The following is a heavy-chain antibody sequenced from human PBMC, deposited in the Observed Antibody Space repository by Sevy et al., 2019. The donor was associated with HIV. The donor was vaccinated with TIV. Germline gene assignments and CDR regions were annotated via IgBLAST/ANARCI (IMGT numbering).Heavy chain of an antibody. CDR2: ISWSSGNI. D-gene: IGHD1-26*01. Sequence: GGSLRLSCAASGFTFDDYTMNWVRQAPGKGLEWVSGISWSSGNIAYADSVEGRFTISRDNAKNSLYLQMNSLRVEDTALYYCVKDRSGSYSFAYWGQGTLVTVSS. V-gene: IGHV3-9*01. CDR1: GFTFDDYT. J-gene: IGHJ4*02. CDR3: VKDRSGSYSFAY.